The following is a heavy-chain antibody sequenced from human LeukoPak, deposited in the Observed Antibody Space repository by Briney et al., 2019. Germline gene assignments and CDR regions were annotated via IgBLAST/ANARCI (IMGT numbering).Heavy chain of an antibody. CDR1: GFTFSSYS. V-gene: IGHV3-21*01. Sequence: GGSLRLPCAASGFTFSSYSMNWVRQAPGKGLEWVSSISSSSSYIYYADSVKGRFTTSRDNAKNSLYLQMNSLRAEDTAVYYCARDWRVAAAGFYDYWGQGSLVTVSS. J-gene: IGHJ4*02. CDR2: ISSSSSYI. D-gene: IGHD6-13*01. CDR3: ARDWRVAAAGFYDY.